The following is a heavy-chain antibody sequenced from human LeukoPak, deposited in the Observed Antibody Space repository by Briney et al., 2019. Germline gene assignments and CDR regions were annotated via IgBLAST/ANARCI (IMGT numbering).Heavy chain of an antibody. D-gene: IGHD2-2*01. J-gene: IGHJ5*02. CDR3: ARDDEATSGNWFDP. Sequence: ASVKVSCKASGYTFTSYGISWVRQAPGQGLEWMGWISAYNGNTYYAQKLQGRVTMTTDTSTSTAYMGLRSLRSDDTAVYYCARDDEATSGNWFDPWGQGTLVTVSS. CDR1: GYTFTSYG. V-gene: IGHV1-18*01. CDR2: ISAYNGNT.